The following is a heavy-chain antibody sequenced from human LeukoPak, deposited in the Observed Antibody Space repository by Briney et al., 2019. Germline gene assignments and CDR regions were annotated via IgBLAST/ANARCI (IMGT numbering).Heavy chain of an antibody. D-gene: IGHD6-13*01. V-gene: IGHV4-30-2*01. CDR2: IYHSGST. J-gene: IGHJ6*02. Sequence: PSQTLSLTCAVSVGSISSGGYSWSWIRQPPGKGLEWIGYIYHSGSTYYNPSLKSRVTISVDRSKNQFSLKLSSVTAADTAVYYCARAAAGNYGMDVWGQGTTVTVSS. CDR1: VGSISSGGYS. CDR3: ARAAAGNYGMDV.